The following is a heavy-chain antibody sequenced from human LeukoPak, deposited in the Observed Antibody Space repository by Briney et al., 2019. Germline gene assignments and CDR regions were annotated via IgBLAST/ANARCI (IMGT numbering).Heavy chain of an antibody. CDR1: GFAFSTYS. V-gene: IGHV3-21*01. CDR2: ISGSSTYI. D-gene: IGHD5-12*01. CDR3: ARDGGYSGYDADC. J-gene: IGHJ4*02. Sequence: PGGSLRLSCAASGFAFSTYSMNWVRQAPGRGLEWVSSISGSSTYIYYADSVKGRFAISRDNAKNSLYLQMNSLRVEDTGVYYCARDGGYSGYDADCWGQGTLVTVSS.